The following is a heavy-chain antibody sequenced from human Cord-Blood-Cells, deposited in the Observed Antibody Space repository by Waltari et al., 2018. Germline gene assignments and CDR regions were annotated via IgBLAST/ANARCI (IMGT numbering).Heavy chain of an antibody. CDR1: GGAFSSYA. Sequence: QVQPVQSGAEVKKPGSSVRASCTASGGAFSSYAISGVRQAPGQGLEWMGRIIPILGIANYAQKFQGRVTITADKSTSTAYMELSSLRSEDTAVYYCAREGELPYPDYWGQGTLVTVSS. CDR3: AREGELPYPDY. V-gene: IGHV1-69*09. CDR2: IIPILGIA. D-gene: IGHD1-26*01. J-gene: IGHJ4*02.